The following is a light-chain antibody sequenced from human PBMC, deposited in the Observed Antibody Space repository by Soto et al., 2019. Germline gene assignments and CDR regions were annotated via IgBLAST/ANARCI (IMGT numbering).Light chain of an antibody. CDR1: QSVKNNY. CDR2: DAS. CDR3: QQYGSTPLT. V-gene: IGKV3-20*01. J-gene: IGKJ4*01. Sequence: EIVLKQSPDTLSLSPGERATLSCRASQSVKNNYLAWYQQKPGQPPSFLIYDASSRATGIPDRFSGSGSGTDFTLTISRLEPEDFAVYYCQQYGSTPLTFGGGTKVDIK.